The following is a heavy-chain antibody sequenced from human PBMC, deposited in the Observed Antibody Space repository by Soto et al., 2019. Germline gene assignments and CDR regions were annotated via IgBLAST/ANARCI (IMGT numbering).Heavy chain of an antibody. D-gene: IGHD2-21*01. V-gene: IGHV3-48*03. Sequence: PGWSLRFSCASSVFTFTSYEFNWVRQAPGKGLEWISYIGTSATNIYYADSVRGRFTVSRDNAKNALYLQMNSLRAEDTAIYYCAREELNCGGDCFAFWGQGALVTVSS. CDR2: IGTSATNI. CDR1: VFTFTSYE. CDR3: AREELNCGGDCFAF. J-gene: IGHJ4*02.